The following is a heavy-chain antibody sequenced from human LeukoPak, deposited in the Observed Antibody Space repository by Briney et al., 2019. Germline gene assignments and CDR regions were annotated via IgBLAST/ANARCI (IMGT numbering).Heavy chain of an antibody. D-gene: IGHD6-6*01. Sequence: SETLSLTCAVYGGSFSGYYWSWIRQPPGKGLEWIGEINHSGSTNYNPSLKSRVTISVDTPKNQFSLKLSSVTAADTAVYYCARGPSIAARRLYYYYMDVWGKGTTVTVSS. CDR1: GGSFSGYY. CDR2: INHSGST. J-gene: IGHJ6*03. V-gene: IGHV4-34*01. CDR3: ARGPSIAARRLYYYYMDV.